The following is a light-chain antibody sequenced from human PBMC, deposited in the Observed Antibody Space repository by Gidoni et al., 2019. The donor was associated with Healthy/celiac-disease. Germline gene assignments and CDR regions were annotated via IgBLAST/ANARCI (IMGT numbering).Light chain of an antibody. CDR2: GAS. J-gene: IGKJ1*01. CDR1: QSVSSN. CDR3: QQYNNWPPTWT. Sequence: EIVMTQSQATLSVSPGERATLSCRASQSVSSNLAWYQQKPGQAPRLLIYGASTRATGIPARFSGSGSGTEFTLTISSLQSEDFAVYYCQQYNNWPPTWTFXQXAKVEIK. V-gene: IGKV3D-15*01.